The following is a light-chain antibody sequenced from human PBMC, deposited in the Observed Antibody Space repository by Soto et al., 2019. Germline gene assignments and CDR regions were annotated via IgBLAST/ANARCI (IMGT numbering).Light chain of an antibody. CDR2: DAS. J-gene: IGKJ5*01. V-gene: IGKV1-5*01. Sequence: DIKMTQSPDTLSATVGDRVTITFRASQSVRSWLAWYQQKPGTAPKLLIFDASRLESGVPSRFSGSASGTEFTLTISSLQPDDFATYYCQQAYSFPITFGQGTRLEIK. CDR3: QQAYSFPIT. CDR1: QSVRSW.